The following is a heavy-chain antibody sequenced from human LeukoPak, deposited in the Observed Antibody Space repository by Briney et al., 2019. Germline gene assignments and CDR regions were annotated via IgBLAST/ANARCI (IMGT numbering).Heavy chain of an antibody. CDR1: GYSISRGYY. CDR2: IYHTGST. D-gene: IGHD6-19*01. Sequence: PAETLSLTCGVSGYSISRGYYWGWIRQPPGNGLEWIGNIYHTGSTYYNPSLRSRVTISVDTSKNQFFLKLTSVTAADTAVYYCARGLEGYSAGWSRFFEYWGQGTLATVSS. CDR3: ARGLEGYSAGWSRFFEY. J-gene: IGHJ4*02. V-gene: IGHV4-38-2*01.